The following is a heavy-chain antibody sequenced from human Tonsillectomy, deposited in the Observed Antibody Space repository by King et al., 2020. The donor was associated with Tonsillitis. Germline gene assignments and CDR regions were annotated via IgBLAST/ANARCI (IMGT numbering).Heavy chain of an antibody. CDR3: ARDIVMVVAATPTFDY. J-gene: IGHJ4*02. D-gene: IGHD2-15*01. Sequence: VQLVESGGGLIQPGRSLRLSCAASGFIFGDYAMSWFRQGPGKGLEWLGFIRSKAYGATVDYAASEESRFTISKDDSTSVVYLEMNGLKTEDSDIYYCARDIVMVVAATPTFDYWGPGTLVTVSS. V-gene: IGHV3-49*03. CDR2: IRSKAYGATV. CDR1: GFIFGDYA.